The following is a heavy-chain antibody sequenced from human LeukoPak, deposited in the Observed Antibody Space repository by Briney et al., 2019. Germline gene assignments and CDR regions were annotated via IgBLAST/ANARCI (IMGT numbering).Heavy chain of an antibody. CDR1: GFTFSSYA. Sequence: GGSLRLSCAASGFTFSSYAMSWVRQAPGKGLEWVSAISGSGGSTYYADSVKGRFTISRDNAKNSLYLQMNSLRAEDTAVYYCARRFSGSGYYLSPFDYWGQGTLVTVSS. D-gene: IGHD3-22*01. J-gene: IGHJ4*02. V-gene: IGHV3-23*01. CDR2: ISGSGGST. CDR3: ARRFSGSGYYLSPFDY.